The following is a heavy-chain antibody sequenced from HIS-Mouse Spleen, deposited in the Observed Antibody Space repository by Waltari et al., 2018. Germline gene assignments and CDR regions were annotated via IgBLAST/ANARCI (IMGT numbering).Heavy chain of an antibody. V-gene: IGHV4-34*01. CDR1: GGSFSGYY. CDR3: ARVSLSLGILFGFDY. Sequence: QVQLQQWGAGLLKPSETLSLTCAVYGGSFSGYYWSWLRPPPGKGLEWIGEINHSGSTNYNPSLKSRVTISVDTSKNQFSLKLSSVTAADTAVYYCARVSLSLGILFGFDYWGQGTLVTVSS. J-gene: IGHJ4*02. D-gene: IGHD3-10*02. CDR2: INHSGST.